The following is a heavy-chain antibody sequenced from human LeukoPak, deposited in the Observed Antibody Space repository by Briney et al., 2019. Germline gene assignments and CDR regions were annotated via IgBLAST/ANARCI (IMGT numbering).Heavy chain of an antibody. CDR2: ISYDGSNK. D-gene: IGHD3-16*02. J-gene: IGHJ4*02. CDR3: ARGSYYDYVWGSYRKAYYFDY. Sequence: GGSLRLSCAASGFTFSSYGMPWVRQAPGKGLEWVAVISYDGSNKYYADSVKGRFTISRDNSKNTLYLQMNSLRAEDTAVYYCARGSYYDYVWGSYRKAYYFDYWGQGTLVTVSS. V-gene: IGHV3-30*03. CDR1: GFTFSSYG.